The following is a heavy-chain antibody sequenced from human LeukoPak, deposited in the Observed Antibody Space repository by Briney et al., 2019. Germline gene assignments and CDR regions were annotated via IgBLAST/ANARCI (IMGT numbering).Heavy chain of an antibody. Sequence: PSEPLSLTCTVCGVSISAFYWSWIREPPGKALEGIGYIYYSGSTNYNPSLKSRVTISVDTSKNQFSLKLSSVTAADTAVYYCARFIAAAGMRFDYWGQGTLVTVSS. D-gene: IGHD6-13*01. V-gene: IGHV4-59*08. CDR1: GVSISAFY. J-gene: IGHJ4*02. CDR3: ARFIAAAGMRFDY. CDR2: IYYSGST.